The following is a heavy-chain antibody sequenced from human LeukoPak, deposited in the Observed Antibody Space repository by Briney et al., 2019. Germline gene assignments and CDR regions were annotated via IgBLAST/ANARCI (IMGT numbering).Heavy chain of an antibody. Sequence: PGGSLRLSCAASGFTFSSYWMSWVRQAPGKGLEWVANIKQDGSEKYYVDSVKGRFTISRDNAKNSLYLQMNSLGAEDTAVHYCARGAYYYGSGSHRPLYYFDYWGQGTLVTVSS. J-gene: IGHJ4*02. CDR3: ARGAYYYGSGSHRPLYYFDY. CDR2: IKQDGSEK. CDR1: GFTFSSYW. V-gene: IGHV3-7*01. D-gene: IGHD3-10*01.